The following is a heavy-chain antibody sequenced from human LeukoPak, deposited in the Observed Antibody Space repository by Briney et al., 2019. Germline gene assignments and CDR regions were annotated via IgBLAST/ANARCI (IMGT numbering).Heavy chain of an antibody. D-gene: IGHD6-19*01. Sequence: ASVKVSCKASGYTFTSYGIRWVRQAPGQGLEWMGWISAYNGNTNYAQKLQGRVTMTTDTSTSTAYMELRSLRSDDTAVYYCARARSSGWSPGFDPWGQGTLVTVSS. CDR3: ARARSSGWSPGFDP. J-gene: IGHJ5*02. CDR2: ISAYNGNT. V-gene: IGHV1-18*01. CDR1: GYTFTSYG.